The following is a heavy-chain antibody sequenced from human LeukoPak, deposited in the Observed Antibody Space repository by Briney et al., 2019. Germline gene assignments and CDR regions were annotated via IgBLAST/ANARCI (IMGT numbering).Heavy chain of an antibody. Sequence: SETLSLTCTVSGGSISSYYWSWIRQPAGKGLEWIGRIYTSGSTNYNPSLKSRVTMSVDTSKNQFSLKLSSLRSEDTAVYYCARGMPRHAFDIWGQGTMVTVSS. CDR2: IYTSGST. CDR1: GGSISSYY. D-gene: IGHD2-2*01. CDR3: ARGMPRHAFDI. V-gene: IGHV4-4*07. J-gene: IGHJ3*02.